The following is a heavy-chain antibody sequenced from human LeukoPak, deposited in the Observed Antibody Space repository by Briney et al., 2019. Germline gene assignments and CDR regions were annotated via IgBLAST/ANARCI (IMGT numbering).Heavy chain of an antibody. D-gene: IGHD1-26*01. CDR3: ARDLSGGSYVFEY. CDR1: GFTFSTYW. CDR2: INTDGNST. Sequence: GGSLRLSCAASGFTFSTYWMHWVRQAPGKGLVWVSQINTDGNSTTYADSVKGRFTVSRDNAKNTLYLQMNSLRAEDTAVYYCARDLSGGSYVFEYWGQGTLVTVSS. J-gene: IGHJ4*02. V-gene: IGHV3-74*01.